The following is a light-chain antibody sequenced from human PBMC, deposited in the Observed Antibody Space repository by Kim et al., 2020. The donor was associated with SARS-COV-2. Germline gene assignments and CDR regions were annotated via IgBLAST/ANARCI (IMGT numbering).Light chain of an antibody. CDR3: KSYTSANTPAYV. CDR2: GVS. V-gene: IGLV2-14*03. J-gene: IGLJ1*01. CDR1: SSDVGGYNS. Sequence: QSALTQAASVSGSPGQTITISCTGTSSDVGGYNSVSWYQQHPGKAPKLIIYGVSNRPSGVSNRFSGSKSGNTASLTISGVQAEDDADYYCKSYTSANTPAYVFGGGTKVTVL.